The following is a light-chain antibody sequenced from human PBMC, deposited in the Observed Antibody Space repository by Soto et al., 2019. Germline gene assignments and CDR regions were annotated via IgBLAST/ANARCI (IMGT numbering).Light chain of an antibody. J-gene: IGLJ1*01. CDR3: AAWDDSLNGYV. CDR2: SNN. CDR1: SSNIPTNA. V-gene: IGLV1-44*01. Sequence: SVLTQPPSASGTPGQRVTISCSGSSSNIPTNAVNWFQQLPGTAPKLLIYSNNQRPSGVPDRFSGSKSGTSASLAISGLQSEDEADYYCAAWDDSLNGYVFGAGTKVTVL.